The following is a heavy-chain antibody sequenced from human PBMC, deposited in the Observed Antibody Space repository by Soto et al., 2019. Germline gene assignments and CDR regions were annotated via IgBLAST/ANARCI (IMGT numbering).Heavy chain of an antibody. Sequence: LRLSCAAAGFTFSSSAMHWVRQAQGKGLEWVAVISYDGSNKCYGDSVKGRFTISRDNSNNTLYLQMDSLRAEDTVVYYCARDRVYDSSECAYCGMDVWRQGTTVTVPS. CDR3: ARDRVYDSSECAYCGMDV. CDR2: ISYDGSNK. CDR1: GFTFSSSA. V-gene: IGHV3-30-3*01. D-gene: IGHD3-22*01. J-gene: IGHJ6*02.